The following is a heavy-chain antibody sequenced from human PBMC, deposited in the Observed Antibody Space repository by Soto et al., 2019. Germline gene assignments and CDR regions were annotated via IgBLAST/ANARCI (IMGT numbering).Heavy chain of an antibody. CDR2: IRSKAYGGTT. V-gene: IGHV3-49*03. J-gene: IGHJ6*02. D-gene: IGHD3-10*01. CDR3: TSQTGDYYGSGSLDYYYGMDV. Sequence: LRLSCTASGFTFGDYAMSWFRQAPVKGLEWVGFIRSKAYGGTTEYAASVKGRFTISRDDSKSIAYLQMNSLKTEDTAVYYCTSQTGDYYGSGSLDYYYGMDVWGQGTTVTVSS. CDR1: GFTFGDYA.